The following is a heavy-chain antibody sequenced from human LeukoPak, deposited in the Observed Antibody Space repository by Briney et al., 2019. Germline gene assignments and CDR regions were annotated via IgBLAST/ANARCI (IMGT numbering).Heavy chain of an antibody. J-gene: IGHJ4*02. V-gene: IGHV3-23*01. D-gene: IGHD2-2*01. Sequence: GGSLRLSCAASGFTFSSYAMSWVRQAPGKGLEWVSAISGSGGSTYYADSVKGRFTISRDNSKNTLYLQMNSLRAEDTAVYYCATYCSSTSCYPLVDYWGQGTLVTVSS. CDR1: GFTFSSYA. CDR3: ATYCSSTSCYPLVDY. CDR2: ISGSGGST.